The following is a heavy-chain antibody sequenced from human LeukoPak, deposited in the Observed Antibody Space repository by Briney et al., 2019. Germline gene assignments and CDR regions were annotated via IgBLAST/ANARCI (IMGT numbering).Heavy chain of an antibody. D-gene: IGHD1-26*01. Sequence: PSETLPLTCTVSGGSISGYYWSWIRQPPGKGLEWIGYIYYSGSTNYNPSLKSRVTISVDTSKNQFSLNLSSVTAADTAVYYCARWEGGSLDYWGQGTLVTVSS. CDR1: GGSISGYY. CDR2: IYYSGST. V-gene: IGHV4-59*01. J-gene: IGHJ4*02. CDR3: ARWEGGSLDY.